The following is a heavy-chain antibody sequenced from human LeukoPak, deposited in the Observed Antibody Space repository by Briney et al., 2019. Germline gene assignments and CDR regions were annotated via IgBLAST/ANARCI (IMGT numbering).Heavy chain of an antibody. CDR3: ARGLGYCSSTSCYGPGYYYYYMDV. V-gene: IGHV4-59*01. CDR2: IYYSGST. Sequence: SETLSLTCTVPGGSISSYYWSWIRQPPGKGLEWIGYIYYSGSTNYNPSLKSRVTISVDTSKNQFSLKLSSVTAADTAVYYCARGLGYCSSTSCYGPGYYYYYMDVWGKGTTVTVSS. J-gene: IGHJ6*03. D-gene: IGHD2-2*01. CDR1: GGSISSYY.